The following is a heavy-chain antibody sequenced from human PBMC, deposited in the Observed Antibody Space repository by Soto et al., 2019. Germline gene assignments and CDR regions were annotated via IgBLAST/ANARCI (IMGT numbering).Heavy chain of an antibody. CDR3: ARAEYSSSFLVY. J-gene: IGHJ4*02. V-gene: IGHV4-59*01. Sequence: QVQLQESGPGLVKPSETLSLTCTVSGGSISSYYWSWIRQPPGKGLEWIGYIYYSGSTNYNPSLKRRVTISVDTSKNPFSLKLSSVTAADTAVYYCARAEYSSSFLVYWGQGTLVTVSS. CDR1: GGSISSYY. CDR2: IYYSGST. D-gene: IGHD6-6*01.